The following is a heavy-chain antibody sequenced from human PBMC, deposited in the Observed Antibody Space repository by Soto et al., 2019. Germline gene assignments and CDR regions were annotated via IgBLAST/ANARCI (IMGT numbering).Heavy chain of an antibody. D-gene: IGHD3-3*01. CDR1: NGSISNPIYY. CDR3: AGRTSLASVEIFSGGLSGYNWVDP. J-gene: IGHJ5*01. CDR2: IFYNGNA. Sequence: QLQLQESGPGLEKPSETLSLTCSVSNGSISNPIYYWAWIRQPPGKGLEWIGSIFYNGNAYYNPSLKSRVTMSVDTSQNQFSLKLSSVTAADTAVYYCAGRTSLASVEIFSGGLSGYNWVDPWGRGTLVTVSS. V-gene: IGHV4-39*01.